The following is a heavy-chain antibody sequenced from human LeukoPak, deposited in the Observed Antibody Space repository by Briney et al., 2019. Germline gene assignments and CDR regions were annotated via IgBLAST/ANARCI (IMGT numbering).Heavy chain of an antibody. V-gene: IGHV3-23*01. D-gene: IGHD6-19*01. CDR3: ANAKYYSSGWSLYYFNY. CDR2: ISGRDVST. Sequence: GGSLRLSCAASGFTLSTYVMSWVRQAPGKGLERVPTISGRDVSTDYADSVKGRFTISRDNSKNTLYLQMNSLRAEDTAVYYCANAKYYSSGWSLYYFNYWGQGTLVTVSS. J-gene: IGHJ4*02. CDR1: GFTLSTYV.